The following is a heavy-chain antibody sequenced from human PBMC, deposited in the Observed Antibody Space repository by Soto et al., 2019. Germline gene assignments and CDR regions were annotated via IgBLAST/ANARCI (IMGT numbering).Heavy chain of an antibody. CDR3: ARHLQYSDTSVYYRPFDY. J-gene: IGHJ4*02. Sequence: PSETLSLTCTVSGGSISSSIYYWGWIRQPPGKGLEWIGSIYYSGSTYYNPSLKSRVTIFVDTSKNQFSLKLSSVTAADTAVYYCARHLQYSDTSVYYRPFDYWGQGTLVTVS. D-gene: IGHD3-22*01. CDR1: GGSISSSIYY. CDR2: IYYSGST. V-gene: IGHV4-39*01.